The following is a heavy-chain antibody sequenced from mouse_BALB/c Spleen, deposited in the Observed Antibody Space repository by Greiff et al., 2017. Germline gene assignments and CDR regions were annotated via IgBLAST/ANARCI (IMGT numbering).Heavy chain of an antibody. CDR3: ARSYGRDEWYFDV. Sequence: VHVKQSGAELVKPGASVKLSCTASGFNIKDTYMHWVKQRPEQGLEWIGRIDPANGNTKYDPKFQGEATITADTSSNTACLQLSSLTSEDTAVVDFARSYGRDEWYFDVWGAGTTVTVSS. V-gene: IGHV14-3*02. J-gene: IGHJ1*01. CDR1: GFNIKDTY. D-gene: IGHD1-1*02. CDR2: IDPANGNT.